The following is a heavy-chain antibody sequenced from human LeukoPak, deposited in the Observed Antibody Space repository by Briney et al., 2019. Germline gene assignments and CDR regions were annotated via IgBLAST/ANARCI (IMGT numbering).Heavy chain of an antibody. J-gene: IGHJ4*02. CDR2: IDNDGSST. Sequence: GGSLRLSCAASGFTFSSYWMHWVRQAPGKGLVWVSHIDNDGSSTSYADSVKGRFTISRDNAKNTLYLQMNSLRTEDTAVYYCACYGIAPPYWGQGTLVTVSS. D-gene: IGHD2-15*01. CDR3: ACYGIAPPY. CDR1: GFTFSSYW. V-gene: IGHV3-74*01.